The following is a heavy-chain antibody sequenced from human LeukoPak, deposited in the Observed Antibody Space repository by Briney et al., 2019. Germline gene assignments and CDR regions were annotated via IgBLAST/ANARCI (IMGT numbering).Heavy chain of an antibody. V-gene: IGHV3-48*01. Sequence: GGSLRLSCAVSGFTLSSYSMNWVRQAPGKGLEWVSYISSSSSTICYADSVKGRFTVSRDNAKNSLYLQMNSLRVEDTAVYYCAREGFCTGGSCYSPSPGGMDVWGQGTTVTVSS. CDR2: ISSSSSTI. J-gene: IGHJ6*02. D-gene: IGHD2-15*01. CDR3: AREGFCTGGSCYSPSPGGMDV. CDR1: GFTLSSYS.